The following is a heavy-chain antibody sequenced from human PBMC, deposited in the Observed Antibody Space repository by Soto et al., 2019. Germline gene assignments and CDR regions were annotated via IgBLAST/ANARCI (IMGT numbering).Heavy chain of an antibody. CDR3: VRGLDS. CDR1: GFTFSSYS. J-gene: IGHJ5*01. CDR2: ITGSSASK. Sequence: EVQLVESGGGLVQPGGSLRLSCVASGFTFSSYSINWVRQAPGKGLEWVSHITGSSASKYYADSVKGRFTISRDNAKNSLYLQMNSRRVEDTAVYLCVRGLDSWGQGTLVTVSS. V-gene: IGHV3-48*01.